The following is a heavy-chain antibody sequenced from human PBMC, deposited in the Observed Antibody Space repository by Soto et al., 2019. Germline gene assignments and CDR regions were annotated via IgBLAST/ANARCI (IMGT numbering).Heavy chain of an antibody. Sequence: EVQLVESGGGLVQPGGSLRLSCVASGFTFSNYWLHWVRQVPGKGLVWVSRINSDGSTTNYADSVKGRFTISRDNAKHTLYLEMNSLRAEDTAVYYCARAAAGPNWFDPWGQGNLVTVSS. J-gene: IGHJ5*02. CDR3: ARAAAGPNWFDP. CDR2: INSDGSTT. V-gene: IGHV3-74*01. CDR1: GFTFSNYW. D-gene: IGHD6-13*01.